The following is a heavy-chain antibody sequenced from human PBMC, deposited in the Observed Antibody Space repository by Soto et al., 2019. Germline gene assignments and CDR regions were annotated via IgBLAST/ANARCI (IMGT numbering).Heavy chain of an antibody. CDR2: IKSDGSRT. J-gene: IGHJ3*01. CDR3: ARESSAVSSGWYDAFDL. Sequence: EMQLVESGGGLVQPGGSLRLSCSASGFSFSSYWMHWVRQGPGKGLVWVSRIKSDGSRTSYVDSVKGRFTISRDNAKNTLYLQMNSLRDEDTAVYYCARESSAVSSGWYDAFDLWGQGTMVTVSS. CDR1: GFSFSSYW. V-gene: IGHV3-74*01. D-gene: IGHD6-19*01.